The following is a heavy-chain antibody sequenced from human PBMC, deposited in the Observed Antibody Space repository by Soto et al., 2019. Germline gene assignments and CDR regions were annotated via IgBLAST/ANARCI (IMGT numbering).Heavy chain of an antibody. V-gene: IGHV3-33*01. CDR2: IWYDGSNK. J-gene: IGHJ4*02. CDR3: GRERTVIGY. Sequence: QVQLVESGGGVVQPGRSLRLSCAASGFTFSSYGMHWVRQAPGKGLEWVAVIWYDGSNKYYADSVKGRFTSSRDNSNNRLYLHMNSRRAEDTAVYYCGRERTVIGYWGQGTLVAVSS. CDR1: GFTFSSYG. D-gene: IGHD4-17*01.